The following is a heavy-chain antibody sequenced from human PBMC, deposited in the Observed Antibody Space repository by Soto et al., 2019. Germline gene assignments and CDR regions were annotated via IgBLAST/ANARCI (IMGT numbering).Heavy chain of an antibody. CDR1: GLTFSGDV. CDR3: AKSQSGSFFAAFDV. Sequence: GALRLSCTSSGLTFSGDVMSWVRQAPGKGLEWVSTIFGSGETTYYADSVKGRFTISRNNSKNTLFLQMNSLTAEDTAVYYCAKSQSGSFFAAFDVWGQGTVVTVSS. J-gene: IGHJ3*01. D-gene: IGHD1-26*01. CDR2: IFGSGETT. V-gene: IGHV3-23*01.